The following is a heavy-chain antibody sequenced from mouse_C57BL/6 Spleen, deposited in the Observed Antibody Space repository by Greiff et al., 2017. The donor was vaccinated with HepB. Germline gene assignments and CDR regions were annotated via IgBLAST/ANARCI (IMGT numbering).Heavy chain of an antibody. CDR1: GYSITSGYY. J-gene: IGHJ1*03. CDR2: ISYDGSN. Sequence: EVQLQQSGPGLVKPSQSLSLTCSVTGYSITSGYYWNWIRQFPGNKLERMGYISYDGSNNYNPSLKNRISITRDTSKNQFFLKLNSVTTEDTATYYCARKVGRDWYFDVWGTGTTVTVSS. D-gene: IGHD4-1*01. V-gene: IGHV3-6*01. CDR3: ARKVGRDWYFDV.